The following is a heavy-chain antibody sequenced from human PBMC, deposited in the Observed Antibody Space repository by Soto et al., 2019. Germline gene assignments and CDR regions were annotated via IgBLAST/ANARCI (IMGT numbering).Heavy chain of an antibody. V-gene: IGHV3-30*18. Sequence: GGSLRLSCAASGFTFSSYGMHWVRQAPGKGLEWVAVISYDGSNKYYADSVKGRFTISRDNSKNTLYLQMNSLRAEDTAVYYCAKDLGYCISTSCARPFDYWGQGPRSPSPQ. CDR3: AKDLGYCISTSCARPFDY. CDR1: GFTFSSYG. D-gene: IGHD2-2*01. J-gene: IGHJ4*02. CDR2: ISYDGSNK.